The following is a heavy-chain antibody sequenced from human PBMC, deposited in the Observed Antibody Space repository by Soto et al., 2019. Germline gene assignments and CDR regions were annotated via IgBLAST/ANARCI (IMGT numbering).Heavy chain of an antibody. CDR2: IWYDGSNK. Sequence: QVQLVESGGGMVQPGRSLRLSCAASGFTFSSYGIQWVRQAPGKGLEWVAVIWYDGSNKYYADSVKGRFTISRDNSKNTLYLQMNSLRVEDTAVYYCARDRYSSGWYDLDYWGQGTLVTVSS. V-gene: IGHV3-33*01. J-gene: IGHJ4*02. CDR3: ARDRYSSGWYDLDY. CDR1: GFTFSSYG. D-gene: IGHD6-19*01.